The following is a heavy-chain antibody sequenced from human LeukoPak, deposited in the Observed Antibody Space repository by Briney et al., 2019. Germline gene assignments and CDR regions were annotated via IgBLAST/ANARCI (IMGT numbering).Heavy chain of an antibody. V-gene: IGHV1-46*01. Sequence: GASVKISCKASGYTFANYYIHLVRQAPGQGLEWMGLINPSGGSTNYAQKFQGRVTMTRDTSTSTVYMKLSSLRSEDTAVYYCARGPRITLVRGGQWYHYMDVWGKGTTVTISS. D-gene: IGHD3-10*01. CDR3: ARGPRITLVRGGQWYHYMDV. J-gene: IGHJ6*03. CDR1: GYTFANYY. CDR2: INPSGGST.